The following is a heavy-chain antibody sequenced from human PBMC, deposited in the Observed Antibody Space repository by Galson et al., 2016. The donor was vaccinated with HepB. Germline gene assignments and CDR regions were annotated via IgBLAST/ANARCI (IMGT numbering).Heavy chain of an antibody. CDR2: IKGDGSVT. D-gene: IGHD2-15*01. V-gene: IGHV3-74*01. CDR3: TRDRGGSAGGSNWFDS. J-gene: IGHJ5*01. Sequence: SLRLSCAASGFAFSSHWMHWVRQAPGKGLEWVSRIKGDGSVTDYADSVKGRFTISRDNAKNALNMQMNSLRGDNTAVYYCTRDRGGSAGGSNWFDSWGQGMLVTVSS. CDR1: GFAFSSHW.